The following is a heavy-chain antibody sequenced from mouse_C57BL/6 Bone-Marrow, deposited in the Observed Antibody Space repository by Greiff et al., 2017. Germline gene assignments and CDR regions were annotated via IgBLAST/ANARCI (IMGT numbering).Heavy chain of an antibody. Sequence: VQLQQSGAELMKPGASVKLSCKATGYTFTGYWIEWVKQRPGHGLEWIGEILPGSGSTNYNEKFKGKATFTADTSSNTAYMQLSCLTTEDSAIYYCARDYYGSSYYAMDYWGQGTSVTVSS. J-gene: IGHJ4*01. CDR1: GYTFTGYW. D-gene: IGHD1-1*01. CDR2: ILPGSGST. CDR3: ARDYYGSSYYAMDY. V-gene: IGHV1-9*01.